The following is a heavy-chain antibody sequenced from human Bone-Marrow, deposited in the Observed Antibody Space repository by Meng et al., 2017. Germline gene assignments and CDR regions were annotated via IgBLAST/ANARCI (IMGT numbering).Heavy chain of an antibody. CDR1: GFTFSSYS. CDR2: ISSSSSYI. J-gene: IGHJ4*02. D-gene: IGHD1-1*01. V-gene: IGHV3-21*01. Sequence: GESLKISCAASGFTFSSYSMNLVRQAPGKGLEWVSSISSSSSYIYYADSVKGRFTISRDNAKNSLYLQMNSLRAEDTAVYYCWSASILDPVDDYWGQGTLVTVSS. CDR3: WSASILDPVDDY.